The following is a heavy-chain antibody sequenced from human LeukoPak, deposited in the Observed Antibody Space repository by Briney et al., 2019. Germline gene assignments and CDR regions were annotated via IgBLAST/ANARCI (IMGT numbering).Heavy chain of an antibody. D-gene: IGHD6-13*01. CDR1: GFTFSNYA. Sequence: GGSLRLYCAASGFTFSNYAMSCVRQAPGKGLEWVSGISGNGGSTDYADSVKGRFTISRDNSKNTLYLQVNSLRAEDTAIYYCAFPTIAATGRGSGFDYWGQGTLVTVSS. V-gene: IGHV3-23*01. CDR2: ISGNGGST. J-gene: IGHJ4*02. CDR3: AFPTIAATGRGSGFDY.